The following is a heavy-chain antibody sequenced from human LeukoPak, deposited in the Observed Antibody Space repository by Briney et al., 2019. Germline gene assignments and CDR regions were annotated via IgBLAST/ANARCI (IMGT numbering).Heavy chain of an antibody. Sequence: GASVKVSCKASGYTFTSYDINWVRQATGQGLEWMGWVNPNSGNTGYAQKFQGRVTMTRNTSISTAYMELSSLRSEDTAVYYCARIRAKTTGSLRVGYFDYWGQGTLVTVSS. V-gene: IGHV1-8*01. CDR1: GYTFTSYD. CDR2: VNPNSGNT. J-gene: IGHJ4*02. D-gene: IGHD3-9*01. CDR3: ARIRAKTTGSLRVGYFDY.